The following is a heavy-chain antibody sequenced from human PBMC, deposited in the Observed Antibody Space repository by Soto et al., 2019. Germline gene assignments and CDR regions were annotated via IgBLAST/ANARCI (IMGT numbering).Heavy chain of an antibody. CDR1: GFTVSSNY. CDR2: IYSGGST. Sequence: GGSLRLSCAASGFTVSSNYMSWVRQAPGKGLEWVSVIYSGGSTYYADSVKGRFTISRDNSKNTLYIQMNTLRAEDTAVYYCAKQQGPGTPYYYAMDVWGQGTTVTVSS. V-gene: IGHV3-53*01. J-gene: IGHJ6*02. CDR3: AKQQGPGTPYYYAMDV. D-gene: IGHD1-1*01.